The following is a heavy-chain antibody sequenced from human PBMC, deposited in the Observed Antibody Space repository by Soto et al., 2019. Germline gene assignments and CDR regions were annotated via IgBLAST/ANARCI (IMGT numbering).Heavy chain of an antibody. CDR1: GYTFTSYG. V-gene: IGHV1-18*01. CDR2: ISAYNGNT. D-gene: IGHD3-10*01. J-gene: IGHJ6*02. CDR3: ARDRQWLLWSFPQYYYYGMDV. Sequence: QVQLVQSGAEVKKPGASVKVSCKASGYTFTSYGISWVRQAPGQGLEWMGWISAYNGNTNYAQKLQGRVTMTTDTSTSTAYMELRSLRSDDTAVYYCARDRQWLLWSFPQYYYYGMDVWGQGTTVTVSS.